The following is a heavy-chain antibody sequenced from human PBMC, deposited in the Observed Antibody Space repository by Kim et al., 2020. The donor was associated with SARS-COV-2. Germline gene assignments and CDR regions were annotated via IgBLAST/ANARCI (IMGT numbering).Heavy chain of an antibody. V-gene: IGHV4-39*07. J-gene: IGHJ4*02. CDR3: ARDKRAILWFGEIDY. CDR1: GGSISSSSYY. Sequence: SETLSLTCTVSGGSISSSSYYWGWIRQPPGKGLEWIGSIYYSGSTYYNPSLKSRVTISVDTSKNQFSLKLSSVTAADTAVYYCARDKRAILWFGEIDYWGQGTLVTVSS. CDR2: IYYSGST. D-gene: IGHD3-10*01.